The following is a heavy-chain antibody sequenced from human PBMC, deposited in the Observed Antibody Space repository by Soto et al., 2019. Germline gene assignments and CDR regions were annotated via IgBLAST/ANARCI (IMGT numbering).Heavy chain of an antibody. CDR3: AKYGSSGFYYGMDV. CDR2: ISWNSGSI. V-gene: IGHV3-9*01. D-gene: IGHD6-6*01. J-gene: IGHJ6*02. CDR1: GLTFDDYA. Sequence: LRLSWAASGLTFDDYAMHWVLQAPGKGVEWVSGISWNSGSIGYADSVRGRFTISRDNAKNSLYLQMNSLRAEDTALYYCAKYGSSGFYYGMDVWGQGTTSTVSS.